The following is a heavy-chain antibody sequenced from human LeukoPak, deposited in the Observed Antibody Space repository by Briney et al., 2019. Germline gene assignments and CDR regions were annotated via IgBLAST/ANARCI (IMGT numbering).Heavy chain of an antibody. Sequence: PGGSLRLSCAASGFTVSNNYMSWVRQAPGKGLEWVSVMYGSGSTYYADSVKGRFTISRDNSKNTLYLQLNSLRAEDTAMYYCARFGLGYCRGGSCSNWFDPWGQGTLVTVSS. D-gene: IGHD2-15*01. CDR3: ARFGLGYCRGGSCSNWFDP. CDR2: MYGSGST. V-gene: IGHV3-53*01. CDR1: GFTVSNNY. J-gene: IGHJ5*02.